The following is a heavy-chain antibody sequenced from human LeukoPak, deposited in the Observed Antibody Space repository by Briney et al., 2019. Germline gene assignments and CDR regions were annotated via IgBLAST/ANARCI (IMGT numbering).Heavy chain of an antibody. Sequence: SETLSLTCAVYGGSFSGYYWSWIRQPPGKGLEWIWEINPSGSTNYNPSLKSRVTISVDTSKNQFSLKLSSVTAADTAVYYCARLPVLRYFDWVIGIGAFDIWGQGTMVTVSS. CDR1: GGSFSGYY. V-gene: IGHV4-34*01. CDR3: ARLPVLRYFDWVIGIGAFDI. CDR2: INPSGST. J-gene: IGHJ3*02. D-gene: IGHD3-9*01.